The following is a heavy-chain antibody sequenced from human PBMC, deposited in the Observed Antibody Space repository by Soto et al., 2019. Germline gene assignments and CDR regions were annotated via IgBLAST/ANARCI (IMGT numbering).Heavy chain of an antibody. D-gene: IGHD3-22*01. V-gene: IGHV1-69*01. CDR2: IIPVFGLV. CDR1: GGTPSNSA. CDR3: AEGRIVVVGGRAYYGMDV. J-gene: IGHJ6*02. Sequence: QVHLLLQSGAEVKKPGSSVKVSCKASGGTPSNSAISWVRQAPGQGLEWMGGIIPVFGLVKYAQNFQGRVTITADESTNTAYMELSCLRPEYTAVYYCAEGRIVVVGGRAYYGMDVWGQGTTVTVSS.